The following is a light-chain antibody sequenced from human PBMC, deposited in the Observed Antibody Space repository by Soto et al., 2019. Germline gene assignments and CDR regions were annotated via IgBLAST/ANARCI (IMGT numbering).Light chain of an antibody. CDR3: HQYHYWWT. CDR2: GAS. CDR1: QSVSGH. J-gene: IGKJ1*01. Sequence: EVVLTQSPVTLSLSPGERATLSCRASQSVSGHLAWYQQKPGQAPRLIISGASFRATGIPARFSGSGSGTEFTLTISSLQSEDFAVYYCHQYHYWWTFGQGTKVEIK. V-gene: IGKV3-15*01.